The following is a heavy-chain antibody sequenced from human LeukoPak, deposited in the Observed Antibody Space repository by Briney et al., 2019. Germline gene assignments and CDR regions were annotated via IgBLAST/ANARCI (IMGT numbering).Heavy chain of an antibody. V-gene: IGHV1-18*01. CDR1: GGTFSSYA. CDR3: AREEYSSSWGGYYYYYMDV. Sequence: ASVKVSCKASGGTFSSYAISWVRQAPGQGLEWMGWISAYNGNTNYAQKLQGRVTMTTDTSTSTAYMELRSLRSDDTAVYYCAREEYSSSWGGYYYYYMDVWGKGTTVTVSS. J-gene: IGHJ6*03. CDR2: ISAYNGNT. D-gene: IGHD6-13*01.